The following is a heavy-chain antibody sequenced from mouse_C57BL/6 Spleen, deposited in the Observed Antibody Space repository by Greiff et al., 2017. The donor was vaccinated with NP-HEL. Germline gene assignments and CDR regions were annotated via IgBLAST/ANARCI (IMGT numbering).Heavy chain of an antibody. V-gene: IGHV1-82*01. Sequence: VQLQQSGPELVKPGASVKISCKASGYAFSSSWMNRVKQRPGKGLEWIGRIYPGDGDTNYNGKFKGKATLTADKSSSTAYMQLSSLTSEDSAVYFCARDYDDYAMYYWGQGTSVTVSS. D-gene: IGHD2-4*01. J-gene: IGHJ4*01. CDR3: ARDYDDYAMYY. CDR1: GYAFSSSW. CDR2: IYPGDGDT.